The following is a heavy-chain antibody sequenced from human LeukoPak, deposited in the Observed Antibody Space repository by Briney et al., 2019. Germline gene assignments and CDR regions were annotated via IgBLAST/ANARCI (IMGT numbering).Heavy chain of an antibody. CDR1: GLIFHNYA. CDR2: ILDGGGT. V-gene: IGHV3-23*01. Sequence: GGSLRLSCAASGLIFHNYALVWIRRAPGKGPEWVSAILDGGGTFYADAVKGRFTISRDNSKNTLYLQMNSLRAEDTAVYYCARGDLATQGMDVWGQGTTVTVSS. CDR3: ARGDLATQGMDV. D-gene: IGHD2-21*02. J-gene: IGHJ6*02.